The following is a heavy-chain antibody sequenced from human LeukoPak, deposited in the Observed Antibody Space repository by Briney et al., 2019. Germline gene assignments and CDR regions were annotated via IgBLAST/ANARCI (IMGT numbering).Heavy chain of an antibody. CDR2: IKQDGSEK. CDR3: ARPAYCGGDCLSAFDI. CDR1: GFTVSSYW. J-gene: IGHJ3*02. V-gene: IGHV3-7*05. Sequence: GGSLRLSCAASGFTVSSYWMTWVRQAPREGLEWVADIKQDGSEKYYVDSVKARFTISRDNAKNSLYLQMKSLRAEDTAVYYCARPAYCGGDCLSAFDIWGQGTMVTASS. D-gene: IGHD2-21*02.